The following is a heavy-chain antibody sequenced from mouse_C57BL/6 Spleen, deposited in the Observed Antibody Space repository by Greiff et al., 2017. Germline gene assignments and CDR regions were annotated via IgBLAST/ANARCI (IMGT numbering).Heavy chain of an antibody. Sequence: EVQGVESGGGLVKPGGSLKLSCAASGFTFSDCGMHWVRQAPEKGLEWVAYISSGSSTIYYADTVKGRFTLSRDNAKNTLFLQMTSLRSEDTAMYYCARKGYYGHYYAMDYWGQGTSVTVSS. D-gene: IGHD1-1*01. J-gene: IGHJ4*01. V-gene: IGHV5-17*01. CDR1: GFTFSDCG. CDR3: ARKGYYGHYYAMDY. CDR2: ISSGSSTI.